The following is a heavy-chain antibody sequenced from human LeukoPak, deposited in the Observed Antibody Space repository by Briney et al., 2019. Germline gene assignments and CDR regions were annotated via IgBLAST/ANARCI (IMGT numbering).Heavy chain of an antibody. CDR2: ISGSGGST. CDR3: AKGKELSSSWYGSLFDY. CDR1: GFTFATYA. V-gene: IGHV3-23*01. J-gene: IGHJ4*02. D-gene: IGHD6-13*01. Sequence: GGSLRLSCAASGFTFATYAMSWVRQAPGKGLEWVSAISGSGGSTYYADSVKGRFTISRDNSKNTLYLQMNSLRAEDTAVYYCAKGKELSSSWYGSLFDYWGQGTLVTVSS.